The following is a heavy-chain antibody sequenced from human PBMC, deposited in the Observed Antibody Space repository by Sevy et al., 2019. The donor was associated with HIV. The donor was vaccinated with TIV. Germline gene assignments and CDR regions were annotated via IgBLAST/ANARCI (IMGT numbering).Heavy chain of an antibody. CDR2: IYYSGST. CDR3: AREGGGTYYFYSSGYYPHYAFDI. J-gene: IGHJ3*02. Sequence: SETLSLTCTVSGGSISSYYWSWIRQPPGKGLEWIGYIYYSGSTNYNPSLKSRVTISVDTSKNQVSLKLSSVTAADTAVYYCAREGGGTYYFYSSGYYPHYAFDIWGQGTMVTVSS. V-gene: IGHV4-59*01. CDR1: GGSISSYY. D-gene: IGHD3-22*01.